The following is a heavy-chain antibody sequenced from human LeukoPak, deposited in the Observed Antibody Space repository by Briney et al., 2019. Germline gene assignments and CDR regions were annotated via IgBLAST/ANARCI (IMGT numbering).Heavy chain of an antibody. CDR1: GYSISSGYY. V-gene: IGHV4-38-2*02. Sequence: SETLSLTCTVSGYSISSGYYWGWIRQPPGKGLEWIGSIYHSGSTYYNPSLKRRVTISVDTSKNQFSLKLSSVTAADTAVYYCARDQVTSAFDIWGQGTMVTVSS. CDR2: IYHSGST. CDR3: ARDQVTSAFDI. D-gene: IGHD5-18*01. J-gene: IGHJ3*02.